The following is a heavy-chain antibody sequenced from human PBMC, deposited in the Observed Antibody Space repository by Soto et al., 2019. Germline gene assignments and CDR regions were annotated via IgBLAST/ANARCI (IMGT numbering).Heavy chain of an antibody. CDR1: GLSVSKNY. D-gene: IGHD3-3*02. CDR3: ARAYGGNHFDY. CDR2: IYDDGGT. V-gene: IGHV3-53*01. Sequence: LRLSFVASGLSVSKNYMNWVRQAPGKGLEWVSMIYDDGGTRDADSVKGRFSISRDTSKNTVFLHMSHLRVDDTAMYYCARAYGGNHFDYWGQGTQVTVSS. J-gene: IGHJ4*02.